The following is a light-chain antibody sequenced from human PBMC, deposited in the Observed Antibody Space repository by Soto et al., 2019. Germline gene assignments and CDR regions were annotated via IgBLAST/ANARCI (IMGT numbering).Light chain of an antibody. CDR1: QSVGIN. V-gene: IGKV3-15*01. Sequence: EVVMTQSPAILSASPGERATLFCRASQSVGINVAWYQQKPGQAPRLLIYGASTRATGSPDRFSASGSATEFTLTISSLQSEDFAVYYCQQYGSSLRTFGQGTKLEIK. CDR2: GAS. J-gene: IGKJ2*01. CDR3: QQYGSSLRT.